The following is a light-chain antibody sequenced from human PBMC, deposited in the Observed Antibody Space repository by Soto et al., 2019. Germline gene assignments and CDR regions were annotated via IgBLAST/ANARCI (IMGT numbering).Light chain of an antibody. J-gene: IGLJ1*01. CDR2: EVT. V-gene: IGLV2-8*01. CDR1: SSDVGGYNY. Sequence: QSVLTQPPSGSGSPGQSVTISCTGTSSDVGGYNYVSWYQQHPGKVPKLMIYEVTKRPSGVPDRFSGSKSGDTASLTVSGLQAEDEADYYCSSYAGSNNYVFGTGTKVTVL. CDR3: SSYAGSNNYV.